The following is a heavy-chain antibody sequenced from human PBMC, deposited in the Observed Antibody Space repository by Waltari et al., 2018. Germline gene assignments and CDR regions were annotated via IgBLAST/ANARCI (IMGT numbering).Heavy chain of an antibody. J-gene: IGHJ3*01. CDR1: GFTFSSAA. V-gene: IGHV3-23*01. CDR3: AKVLNNWPDVFDV. CDR2: ISGSGDST. Sequence: VQVLESGGGLIQPGGSLRLSCTASGFTFSSAAMTWVRQAPGEGLEWVSAISGSGDSTYYADSVRGRFTISGDSSRNTVWLQMSSLRVEDTAVYFCAKVLNNWPDVFDVWGQGTMVTVSS.